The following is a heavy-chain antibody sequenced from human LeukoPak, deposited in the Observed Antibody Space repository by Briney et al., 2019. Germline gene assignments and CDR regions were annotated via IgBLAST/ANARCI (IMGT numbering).Heavy chain of an antibody. D-gene: IGHD3-3*01. CDR1: GFTFSSYW. V-gene: IGHV3-74*01. J-gene: IGHJ6*03. Sequence: GGSLRLSCAASGFTFSSYWMHWVRQAPGKGLVWVSRINTDGSSTSYADSVKGRFTISRDNAKNTLYLQMNSLRAEDTAVYYCARAPSSVFGALYYYIDVWGKGTTVTVSS. CDR3: ARAPSSVFGALYYYIDV. CDR2: INTDGSST.